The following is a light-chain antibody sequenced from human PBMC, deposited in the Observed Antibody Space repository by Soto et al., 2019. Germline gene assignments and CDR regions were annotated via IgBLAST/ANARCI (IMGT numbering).Light chain of an antibody. CDR3: PSSTSFSCPV. CDR1: SSYVGGYNY. CDR2: DVS. J-gene: IGLJ1*01. V-gene: IGLV2-14*01. Sequence: QSALTQPASVSGSPGQSITISCTGTSSYVGGYNYVSWYQQHPGKAPKLMIYDVSNRPSGVSNRFSGSKSGNTASLAISGLQADYEADYYPPSSTSFSCPVLGTGPFVTIL.